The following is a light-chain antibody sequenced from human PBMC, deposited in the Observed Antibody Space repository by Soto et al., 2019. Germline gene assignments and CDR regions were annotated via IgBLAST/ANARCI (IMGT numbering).Light chain of an antibody. Sequence: VLTQPRSVSGSPGQSVTISCTGTSSDVGYYNYVSWYQQHPGKAPKLMIYDVSKRPSGVPDRFSGSKSGNTASLTISGLQAEYEADYYCCSYAGTYTLAFGGGPDVTVL. V-gene: IGLV2-11*01. J-gene: IGLJ2*01. CDR3: CSYAGTYTLA. CDR1: SSDVGYYNY. CDR2: DVS.